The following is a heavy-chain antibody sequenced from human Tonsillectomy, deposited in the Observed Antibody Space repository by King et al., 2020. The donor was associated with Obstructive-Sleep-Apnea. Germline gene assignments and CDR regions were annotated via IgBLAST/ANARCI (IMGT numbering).Heavy chain of an antibody. J-gene: IGHJ4*02. D-gene: IGHD6-19*01. CDR2: IYYSGST. CDR3: ARHSSGWYFLDY. Sequence: VQLQESGPGLVKPSETLSLTCTVSGGSISSYYWSWIRQPPGKGLEWFGDIYYSGSTNYNPSLKSRVTISVDTAKNQFSLKLSSVTAADTAVYYCARHSSGWYFLDYWGQGTLVTVSS. CDR1: GGSISSYY. V-gene: IGHV4-59*08.